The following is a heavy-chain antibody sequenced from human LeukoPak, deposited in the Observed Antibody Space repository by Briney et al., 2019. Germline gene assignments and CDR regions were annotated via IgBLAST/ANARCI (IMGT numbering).Heavy chain of an antibody. D-gene: IGHD6-13*01. J-gene: IGHJ5*02. CDR3: ATSPLTHYSSPFDP. Sequence: ASVKVSCKASGYTFTGYYIHWVRQAPGQGLEWMGWINPNSGGTNYAQKFQGRVTMTRDTSISTAYMELSRLRSDDTAVYYCATSPLTHYSSPFDPWGQGTLVTVSS. CDR2: INPNSGGT. V-gene: IGHV1-2*02. CDR1: GYTFTGYY.